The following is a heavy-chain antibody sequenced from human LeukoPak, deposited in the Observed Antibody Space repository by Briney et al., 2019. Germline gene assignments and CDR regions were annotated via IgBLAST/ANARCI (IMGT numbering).Heavy chain of an antibody. D-gene: IGHD6-13*01. J-gene: IGHJ6*03. CDR2: IYYSGST. CDR3: ARGSSWYMGGYYYMDV. V-gene: IGHV4-59*01. CDR1: GGSISSYY. Sequence: SETLSLTCTVSGGSISSYYWSWIRQPPGKGLEWIGYIYYSGSTNYNPSLKSRVTISVDTSKNQFSLKLSSVTAADTAVYYCARGSSWYMGGYYYMDVWGKGTTVTVSS.